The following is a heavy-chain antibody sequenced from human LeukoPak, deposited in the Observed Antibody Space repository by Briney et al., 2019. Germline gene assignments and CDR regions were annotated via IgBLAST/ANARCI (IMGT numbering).Heavy chain of an antibody. CDR3: ARSQQQLDPFGY. Sequence: SVKVSCKASGGTFSSYAISWVRQAPGQGLEWMGGIIPIFGTANYAQKFQGRVTITADESTSTAYMELSSLRSEDTAVYYCARSQQQLDPFGYWGQGTLVTVSS. J-gene: IGHJ4*02. V-gene: IGHV1-69*13. D-gene: IGHD6-13*01. CDR1: GGTFSSYA. CDR2: IIPIFGTA.